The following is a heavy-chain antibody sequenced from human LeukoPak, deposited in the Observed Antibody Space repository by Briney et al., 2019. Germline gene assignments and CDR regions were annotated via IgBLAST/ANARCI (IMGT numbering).Heavy chain of an antibody. CDR2: ISGSGDST. CDR3: AKDIYYTSKTDAFDI. CDR1: GFTFSNYA. J-gene: IGHJ3*02. V-gene: IGHV3-23*01. D-gene: IGHD3-10*01. Sequence: PGGSLRLSCAASGFTFSNYAMSWVRQAPGKGLEWVSTISGSGDSTYYADSVKGRFTISRDNSKNTLYLQMNSLRAEDTAVYYCAKDIYYTSKTDAFDIWGQGTMVTVSS.